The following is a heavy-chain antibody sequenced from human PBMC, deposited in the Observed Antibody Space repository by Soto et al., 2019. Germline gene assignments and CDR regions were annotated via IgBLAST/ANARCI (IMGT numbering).Heavy chain of an antibody. V-gene: IGHV3-30-3*01. D-gene: IGHD6-6*01. J-gene: IGHJ4*02. CDR1: GFTFSSYA. Sequence: GGSLRLSCAASGFTFSSYAMHWVRQAPGKGLEWVAVISYDGSNKYYADSVKGRFTISRDNSKNTLYLQMNSLRAEDTAVYYCARDRAAARPWTQFDYWGQGTLVTVSS. CDR3: ARDRAAARPWTQFDY. CDR2: ISYDGSNK.